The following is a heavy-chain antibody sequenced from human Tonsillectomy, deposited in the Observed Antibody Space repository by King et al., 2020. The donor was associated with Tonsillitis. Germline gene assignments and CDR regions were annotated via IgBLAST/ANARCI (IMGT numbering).Heavy chain of an antibody. CDR2: ISAYNGNT. Sequence: QLVQSGAEVKKPGASVKVSCKASGYTFTRYGVSWVRQAPGQGLEWMGWISAYNGNTNYAQKVQGRVTMTTDISTDTAYMELSSLRSDDTAVYYCARDPGGRGYSYGYNYFYYMDVWGKGTTVTVSS. J-gene: IGHJ6*03. D-gene: IGHD5-18*01. V-gene: IGHV1-18*01. CDR1: GYTFTRYG. CDR3: ARDPGGRGYSYGYNYFYYMDV.